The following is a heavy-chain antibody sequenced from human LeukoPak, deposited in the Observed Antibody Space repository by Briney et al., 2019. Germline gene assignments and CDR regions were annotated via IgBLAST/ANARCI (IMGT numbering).Heavy chain of an antibody. CDR2: ISASGSRT. V-gene: IGHV3-23*01. CDR3: AKDAAGPEY. CDR1: GLXFSSYS. D-gene: IGHD6-13*01. J-gene: IGHJ4*02. Sequence: GGSLRLSCAVSGLXFSSYSISWVRQAPGKGLYWVSGISASGSRTYYADSVKGRFTISRDNSKNTLFLQMNSLRAEDTAVYYCAKDAAGPEYWGQGTLVTVSS.